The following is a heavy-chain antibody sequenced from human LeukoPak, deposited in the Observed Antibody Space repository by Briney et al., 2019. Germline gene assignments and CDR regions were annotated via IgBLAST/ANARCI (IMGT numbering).Heavy chain of an antibody. CDR1: RGTFSSYA. CDR2: IIPIFGTA. D-gene: IGHD2-2*01. CDR3: AREGQVVPAAAYYYYGMDV. Sequence: SVKVSCKASRGTFSSYAISWVRQAPGQGLEWMGGIIPIFGTANYAQKFQGRVTITADESTSTAYMELSSLRSEDTAVYYCAREGQVVPAAAYYYYGMDVWGQGTTVTVSS. J-gene: IGHJ6*02. V-gene: IGHV1-69*01.